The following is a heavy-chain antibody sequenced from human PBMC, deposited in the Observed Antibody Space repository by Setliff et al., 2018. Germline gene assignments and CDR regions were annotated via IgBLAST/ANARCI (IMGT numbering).Heavy chain of an antibody. V-gene: IGHV4-39*01. Sequence: PSETLSLTCTASGASLSSGTYYWGWIRQPPGKGLEWIGRIYYRGDTYYNASLKGRLTISVDTAQNQFSLRLTSVTAADTAVYYCARTGTYRYFDYWGQGALVTVSS. CDR3: ARTGTYRYFDY. J-gene: IGHJ4*02. CDR1: GASLSSGTYY. CDR2: IYYRGDT. D-gene: IGHD1-1*01.